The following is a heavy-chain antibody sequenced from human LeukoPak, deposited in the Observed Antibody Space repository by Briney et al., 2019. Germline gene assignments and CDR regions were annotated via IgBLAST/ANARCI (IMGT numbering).Heavy chain of an antibody. V-gene: IGHV1-69*05. Sequence: AASVKVSCKASGGTFSSYAISWVRQAPGQGLEWMGGIIPIFGIANYAQKFQGRVTITTDESTSTAYMELSSLRSEDTAVYYCARARSNYPYYYYYMDVWGKGTTVTVSS. CDR1: GGTFSSYA. D-gene: IGHD4-11*01. CDR3: ARARSNYPYYYYYMDV. J-gene: IGHJ6*03. CDR2: IIPIFGIA.